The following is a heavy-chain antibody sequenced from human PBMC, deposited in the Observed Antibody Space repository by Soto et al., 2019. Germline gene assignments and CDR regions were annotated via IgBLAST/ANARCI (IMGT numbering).Heavy chain of an antibody. CDR3: ARVTGRYSYGMDV. Sequence: QVQLQQWGAGLLKPSETLSLTCAVYSGSFSGYYWSWIRQPPGKGLEWIGEINHSGSTNNNPSLKSRVTISVDTSKNQFSLKLSSVTAADTAVYYCARVTGRYSYGMDVWGQGTTVTVSS. CDR2: INHSGST. J-gene: IGHJ6*02. V-gene: IGHV4-34*01. CDR1: SGSFSGYY.